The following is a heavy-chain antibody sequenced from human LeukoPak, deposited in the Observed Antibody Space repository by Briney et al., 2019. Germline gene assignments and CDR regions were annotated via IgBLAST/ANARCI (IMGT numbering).Heavy chain of an antibody. J-gene: IGHJ4*02. Sequence: QAGGSLRLSCAVSGVSVTTNYVTWVRPAPGKGLEWVSVIHSGDTRYIYSGGTTNYADFVQGRFTISRDDSKNMVYLQMSSLRTDDTAVYYCVSGLWAFGYDYWGQGILVTVSS. CDR1: GVSVTTNY. V-gene: IGHV3-53*05. CDR3: VSGLWAFGYDY. D-gene: IGHD3-3*02. CDR2: IHSGDTRYIYSGGTT.